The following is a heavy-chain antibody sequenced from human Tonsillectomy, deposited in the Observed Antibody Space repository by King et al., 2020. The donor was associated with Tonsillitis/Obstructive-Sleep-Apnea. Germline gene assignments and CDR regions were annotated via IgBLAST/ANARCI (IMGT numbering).Heavy chain of an antibody. CDR2: IYYSGST. D-gene: IGHD3-3*01. CDR3: ARLPYYDFWSGLGYYYYYMDV. V-gene: IGHV4-59*08. Sequence: QLQESGQGLVKPSETLSLTCTVSGGSISSYYWSWIRQPPGKGLEWIGYIYYSGSTNYNPSLKSRVTISVDTSKNQFSLKLSSVTAADTAVYYCARLPYYDFWSGLGYYYYYMDVWGKGTTVTVSS. J-gene: IGHJ6*03. CDR1: GGSISSYY.